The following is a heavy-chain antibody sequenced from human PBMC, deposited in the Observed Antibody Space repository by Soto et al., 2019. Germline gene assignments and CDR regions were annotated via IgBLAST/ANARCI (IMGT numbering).Heavy chain of an antibody. D-gene: IGHD5-18*01. CDR3: ALYCYGGFDY. CDR1: RGTFRSLY. CDR2: ISAYNGNT. J-gene: IGHJ4*02. Sequence: ASVKPFSNDCRGTFRSLYISWARQAPGQGIEWMGWISAYNGNTNYAEKLQGRVSMTTDTSTSTAYMEVRSLRYDGTAVYYCALYCYGGFDYWGQGTMVTVSS. V-gene: IGHV1-18*01.